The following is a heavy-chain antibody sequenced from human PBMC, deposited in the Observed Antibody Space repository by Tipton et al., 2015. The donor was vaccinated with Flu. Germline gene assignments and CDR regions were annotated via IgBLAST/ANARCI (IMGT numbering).Heavy chain of an antibody. CDR1: GYSISSGYW. Sequence: LRLSCAVSGYSISSGYWWGWIRQPPGKGLEWIGSKYHSGTTYYNPSLKSRVTMSIDTPENQLSLKLSSVTAADTAVYYCARLTTRTYCPDYWGQGTLVTVSS. CDR2: KYHSGTT. CDR3: ARLTTRTYCPDY. J-gene: IGHJ4*02. V-gene: IGHV4-38-2*01. D-gene: IGHD1-26*01.